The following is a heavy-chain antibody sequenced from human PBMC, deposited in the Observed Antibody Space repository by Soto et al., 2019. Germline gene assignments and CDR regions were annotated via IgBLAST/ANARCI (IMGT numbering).Heavy chain of an antibody. Sequence: GGSLRLSCAASGFTFSSHSMNWVRQAPGKGLEWVSSISSSSSYIYYADSVKGRFTISRDNAKNSLYLQMNSLRAEDTAVYYCAREIGYCSGGSCPYDAFDIWGQGTMVTVSS. D-gene: IGHD2-15*01. CDR2: ISSSSSYI. J-gene: IGHJ3*02. CDR1: GFTFSSHS. V-gene: IGHV3-21*01. CDR3: AREIGYCSGGSCPYDAFDI.